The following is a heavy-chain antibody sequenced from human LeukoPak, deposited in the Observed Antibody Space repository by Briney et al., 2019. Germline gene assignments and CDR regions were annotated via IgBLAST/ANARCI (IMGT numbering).Heavy chain of an antibody. D-gene: IGHD6-19*01. CDR1: GGSISSYY. J-gene: IGHJ4*02. V-gene: IGHV4-4*07. Sequence: ASETLSLTCTVSGGSISSYYWSWIRQPAGKGLEWIGRIYTSGSTNYNPSLKSRVTISVDKSKNQSSLKLSSVTAADTAVYYCARGGAVAGGIDYWGQGTLVTVSS. CDR3: ARGGAVAGGIDY. CDR2: IYTSGST.